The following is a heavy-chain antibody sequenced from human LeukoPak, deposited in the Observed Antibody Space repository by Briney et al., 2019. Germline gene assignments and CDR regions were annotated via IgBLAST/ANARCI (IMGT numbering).Heavy chain of an antibody. J-gene: IGHJ4*02. Sequence: PGGSLRLSCAASGFTFSSYWMHWVRQAPGKGLGWVSRINTDGSSTSYADSVKGRFTISRDNAKNTLYLQMNSLRAEDTAVYYCARAATLYDFWSGYSGALDYWGQGTLVTVSS. V-gene: IGHV3-74*01. CDR1: GFTFSSYW. D-gene: IGHD3-3*01. CDR3: ARAATLYDFWSGYSGALDY. CDR2: INTDGSST.